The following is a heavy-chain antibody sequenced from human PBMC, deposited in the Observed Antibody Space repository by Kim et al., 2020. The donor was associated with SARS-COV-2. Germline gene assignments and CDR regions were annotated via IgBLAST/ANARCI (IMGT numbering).Heavy chain of an antibody. D-gene: IGHD1-26*01. CDR3: ARDPIVGATSYYYYGMDV. Sequence: KGRLTIPRDNSKNTLYMQMNSLRAEDTAVYYCARDPIVGATSYYYYGMDVWGQGTTVTVSS. J-gene: IGHJ6*02. V-gene: IGHV3-30*07.